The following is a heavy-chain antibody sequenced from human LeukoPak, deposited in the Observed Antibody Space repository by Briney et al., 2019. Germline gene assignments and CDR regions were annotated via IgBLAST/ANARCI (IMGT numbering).Heavy chain of an antibody. CDR2: IKQDGSEK. Sequence: GGSLRLSCAASGFTFSNYWMNWVRQAPGKGLEWVANIKQDGSEKYYVDSVKGRFTISRDNAKNSLYLHMNSLRDEDTAVYYCARVNGYYTYYFDYWGQGTLVTVSS. J-gene: IGHJ4*02. D-gene: IGHD3-9*01. CDR3: ARVNGYYTYYFDY. CDR1: GFTFSNYW. V-gene: IGHV3-7*01.